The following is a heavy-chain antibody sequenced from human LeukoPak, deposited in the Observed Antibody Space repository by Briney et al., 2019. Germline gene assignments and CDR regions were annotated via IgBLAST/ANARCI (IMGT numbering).Heavy chain of an antibody. CDR1: GFTFSSHA. Sequence: PGGSLRLSCAASGFTFSSHAMSWVRQAPGKGLEWVSAISGSGGSTYYADSVKGRFTISRDNSKNTLYLQMNSLRAEDTAVYYCASGGPLLRYFDWLLSFFDYWGQGTLVTVSS. J-gene: IGHJ4*02. CDR2: ISGSGGST. D-gene: IGHD3-9*01. CDR3: ASGGPLLRYFDWLLSFFDY. V-gene: IGHV3-23*01.